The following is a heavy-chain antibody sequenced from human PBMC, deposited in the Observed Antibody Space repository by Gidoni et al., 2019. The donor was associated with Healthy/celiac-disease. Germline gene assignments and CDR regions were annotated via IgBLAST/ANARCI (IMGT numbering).Heavy chain of an antibody. D-gene: IGHD6-13*01. Sequence: QVQLQESGPGLVKPSQTLSLTCTVSGGSISSGSYYWSWIRQPAGKGLEWIGRIYTSGSTNYNPSLKSRVTISVDTSKNQFSLKLSSVTAADTAVYYCARNGGGRIADSNNWFDPWGQGTLVTVSS. V-gene: IGHV4-61*02. CDR3: ARNGGGRIADSNNWFDP. CDR1: GGSISSGSYY. CDR2: IYTSGST. J-gene: IGHJ5*02.